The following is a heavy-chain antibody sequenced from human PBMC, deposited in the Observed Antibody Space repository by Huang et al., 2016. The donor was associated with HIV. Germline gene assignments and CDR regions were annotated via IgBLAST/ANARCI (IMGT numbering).Heavy chain of an antibody. J-gene: IGHJ4*02. Sequence: QVQLRQWGAGLVKPSETLSLTVAVYGGSFSGYYWTWIRQSPGKGLEWIGEINHIRNTNYQPSLKSRVTISKDTAKNQFSLQLTSVSAADTGVYFCAREKAADSAWYGVYYFDYWGEGALVTVTS. D-gene: IGHD6-19*01. V-gene: IGHV4-34*01. CDR1: GGSFSGYY. CDR2: INHIRNT. CDR3: AREKAADSAWYGVYYFDY.